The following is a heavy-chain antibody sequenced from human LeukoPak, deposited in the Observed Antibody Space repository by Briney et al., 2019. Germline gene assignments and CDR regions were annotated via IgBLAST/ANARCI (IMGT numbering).Heavy chain of an antibody. Sequence: ASVKVSCKASGFTFTSSAMQWVRQARGQRLEWIGWIVVGSGNTNYAQKFQEGVTITRDMSTSTAYMELSSLRSEDTAVYYCAADYYYDSSGYPFWGQGTLVTVSS. CDR1: GFTFTSSA. CDR2: IVVGSGNT. J-gene: IGHJ4*02. CDR3: AADYYYDSSGYPF. D-gene: IGHD3-22*01. V-gene: IGHV1-58*02.